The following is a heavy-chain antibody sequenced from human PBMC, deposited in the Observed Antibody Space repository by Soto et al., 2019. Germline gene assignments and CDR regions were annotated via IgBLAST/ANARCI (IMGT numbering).Heavy chain of an antibody. V-gene: IGHV4-34*01. Sequence: QVQLQQWGAGLLKPSGTMSLTCAVYGGSFSGYYWIWICQPPGKGLEWIGEINHSGSTNYNPSLKSRVTISVDTSKNQFSLKLSSVTAADTAVYYCARGRNRVILWLVPPQFDYWGQGTLVTVSS. J-gene: IGHJ4*02. CDR3: ARGRNRVILWLVPPQFDY. CDR2: INHSGST. CDR1: GGSFSGYY. D-gene: IGHD6-19*01.